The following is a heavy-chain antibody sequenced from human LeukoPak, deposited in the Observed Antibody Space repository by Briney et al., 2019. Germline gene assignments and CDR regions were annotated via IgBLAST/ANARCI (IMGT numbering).Heavy chain of an antibody. V-gene: IGHV3-23*01. J-gene: IGHJ4*02. CDR1: GFTFSSYA. Sequence: GGSLRLSCAASGFTFSSYAMSWVRQAPGKGLEWVSAISGSGGSTYYADSVKGRFTISRDNPKNTLYLQMNSLRAEDTAVYYCAKDNPATYYYDSSGYSLTSDYWGQGTLVTVSS. D-gene: IGHD3-22*01. CDR2: ISGSGGST. CDR3: AKDNPATYYYDSSGYSLTSDY.